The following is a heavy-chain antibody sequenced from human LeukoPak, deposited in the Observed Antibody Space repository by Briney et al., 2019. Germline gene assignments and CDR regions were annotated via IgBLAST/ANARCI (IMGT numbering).Heavy chain of an antibody. J-gene: IGHJ6*02. D-gene: IGHD3-3*01. CDR1: GFTFTSYA. Sequence: GESLRLSCAASGFTFTSYAMSWVRQAPGKGLEWVSGISASGGSTYFADSGKGRFAISRDNSKNPLYLQLNSLRAEDTAVYYCAKDKHITRPDYGMDVWGQGTTVTVSS. V-gene: IGHV3-23*01. CDR2: ISASGGST. CDR3: AKDKHITRPDYGMDV.